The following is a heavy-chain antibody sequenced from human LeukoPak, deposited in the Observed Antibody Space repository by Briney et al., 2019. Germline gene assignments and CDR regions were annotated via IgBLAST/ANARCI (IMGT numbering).Heavy chain of an antibody. CDR1: GGTFSSYA. J-gene: IGHJ5*02. V-gene: IGHV1-69*05. Sequence: SVKVSCKASGGTFSSYAISWVRQAPGQGLEWMGRIIPIFGTANYAQKFQGRVTITTDESTSTAYMELSSLRSEDTAVYYSARGXXSXWYGGHWFDPWGQXTLVTVSS. CDR2: IIPIFGTA. D-gene: IGHD6-13*01. CDR3: ARGXXSXWYGGHWFDP.